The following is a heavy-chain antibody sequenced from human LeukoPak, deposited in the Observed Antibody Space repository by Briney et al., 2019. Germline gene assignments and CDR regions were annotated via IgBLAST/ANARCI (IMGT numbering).Heavy chain of an antibody. J-gene: IGHJ5*02. Sequence: GGSLRLSCAASGFTFSSFEMKWVRQAPGKGLEWVSYISSGGSTIYYADSVKGRFTISRDNAKNSLYLQMNSLRAEDTAVYYCARTPTMKGWFDPWGQGTLVTVSS. CDR2: ISSGGSTI. CDR3: ARTPTMKGWFDP. V-gene: IGHV3-48*03. CDR1: GFTFSSFE. D-gene: IGHD3-22*01.